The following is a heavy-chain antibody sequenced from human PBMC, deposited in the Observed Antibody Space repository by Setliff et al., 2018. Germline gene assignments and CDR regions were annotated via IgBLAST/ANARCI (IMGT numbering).Heavy chain of an antibody. J-gene: IGHJ4*02. CDR2: INTSGGT. CDR1: GGSLSIGNYH. V-gene: IGHV4-61*02. Sequence: SETLSLTCTVSGGSLSIGNYHWMWIRQPAGKGLEWIGRINTSGGTDYNPFPKSRVTIPPDTSKNQFSLKLSSVTAADTAVYYCARDLRDGKSFFDHWGQGTLVTVSS. CDR3: ARDLRDGKSFFDH.